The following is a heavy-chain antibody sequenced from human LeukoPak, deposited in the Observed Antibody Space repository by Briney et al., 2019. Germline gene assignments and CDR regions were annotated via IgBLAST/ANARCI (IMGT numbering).Heavy chain of an antibody. CDR1: GGSFSGYY. J-gene: IGHJ3*02. D-gene: IGHD5-18*01. CDR2: INHSGST. V-gene: IGHV4-34*01. Sequence: PSETLSLTCAVYGGSFSGYYWSWIRQPPGKGLEWIGEINHSGSTNYNLSLKSRVTISVDTSKNQFSLKLSSVTAADTAVYYCARSPNTAMPRRRAFDIWGQGTMVTVSS. CDR3: ARSPNTAMPRRRAFDI.